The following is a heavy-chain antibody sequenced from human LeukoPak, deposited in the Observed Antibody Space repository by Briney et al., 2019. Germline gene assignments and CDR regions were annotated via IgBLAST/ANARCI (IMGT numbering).Heavy chain of an antibody. V-gene: IGHV3-53*01. CDR2: IYSGGST. J-gene: IGHJ4*02. CDR1: GFTVSSNC. D-gene: IGHD3-10*01. Sequence: PGGSLRLSCAAYGFTVSSNCMSWARQAPGKGLEWVSVIYSGGSTYYADSVKGRFTISRDNSKNTLYLQMNSLRAEDTAVYYCAREGYGSGTNGDYWGQGTLVTVSS. CDR3: AREGYGSGTNGDY.